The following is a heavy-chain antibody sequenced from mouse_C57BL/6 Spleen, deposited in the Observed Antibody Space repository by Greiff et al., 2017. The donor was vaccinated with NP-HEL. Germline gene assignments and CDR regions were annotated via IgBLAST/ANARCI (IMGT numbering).Heavy chain of an antibody. CDR1: GFTFSSYA. CDR2: ISSGGDYI. Sequence: EVKVVESGEGLVKPGGSLKLSCAASGFTFSSYAMSWVRQTPEKRLEWVAYISSGGDYIYYADTVKGRFTISRDNARNTLYLQMSSLKSEDTAMYYCTRDSSGLYYAMDYWGQGTSVTVSS. V-gene: IGHV5-9-1*02. CDR3: TRDSSGLYYAMDY. D-gene: IGHD3-2*02. J-gene: IGHJ4*01.